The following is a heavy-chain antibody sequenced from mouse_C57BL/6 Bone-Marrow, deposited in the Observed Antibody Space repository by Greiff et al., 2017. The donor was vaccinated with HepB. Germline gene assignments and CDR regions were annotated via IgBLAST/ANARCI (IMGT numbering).Heavy chain of an antibody. J-gene: IGHJ1*03. V-gene: IGHV5-2*01. D-gene: IGHD1-1*01. CDR3: TRHGGGSSPYWYFDV. CDR1: EYEFPSHD. Sequence: EVKLVESGGGLVQPGESLKLSCESNEYEFPSHDMSWVRKTPEKRLELVAAINSDGGSTYYPDTMERRFIISRDNTKKTLYLQMSSLRSEDTALYYCTRHGGGSSPYWYFDVWGTGTTVTVSS. CDR2: INSDGGST.